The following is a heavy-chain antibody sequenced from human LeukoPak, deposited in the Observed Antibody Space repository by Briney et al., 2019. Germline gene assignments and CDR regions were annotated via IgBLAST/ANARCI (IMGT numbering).Heavy chain of an antibody. CDR1: GFTFSSYG. CDR3: AKVIYYDILTGIDY. J-gene: IGHJ4*02. D-gene: IGHD3-9*01. Sequence: PGRSLRLSCAASGFTFSSYGMHWVRQAPGKGLEWVAVISYDGSNKYYADSVKGRFTISRDNSKNTLYLQMNSLRAEDTAVYYCAKVIYYDILTGIDYWGQGTLVTVSS. CDR2: ISYDGSNK. V-gene: IGHV3-30*18.